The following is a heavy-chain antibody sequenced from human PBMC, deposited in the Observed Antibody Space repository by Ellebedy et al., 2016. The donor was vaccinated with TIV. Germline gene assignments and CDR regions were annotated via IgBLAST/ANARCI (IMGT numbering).Heavy chain of an antibody. CDR3: AKISDYDFWSGYYYFDY. Sequence: GESLKISXAASGFTFSDYAMDWVRQAPGKGLEWVSGISGITVTTYYADSVKGRFTISRDNAKSALYLQMNSLRAEDTAVYFCAKISDYDFWSGYYYFDYWGQGTLVTVSS. D-gene: IGHD3-3*01. V-gene: IGHV3-23*01. CDR1: GFTFSDYA. CDR2: ISGITVTT. J-gene: IGHJ4*02.